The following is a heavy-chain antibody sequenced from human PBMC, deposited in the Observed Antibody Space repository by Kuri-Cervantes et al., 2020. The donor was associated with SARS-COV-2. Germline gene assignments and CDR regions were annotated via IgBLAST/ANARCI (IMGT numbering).Heavy chain of an antibody. CDR1: GFTFSSYG. Sequence: GGSLRLSCAVSGFTFSSYGMHWVRQAPGKGLEWVAFIRYDGSNKYYADSVKGRFTISRDNSKNTLYLQMNSLRAEDTAVYYCAKGGYCSSTSCAPRWFDPWGQGTLVTVSS. CDR2: IRYDGSNK. J-gene: IGHJ5*02. D-gene: IGHD2-2*01. CDR3: AKGGYCSSTSCAPRWFDP. V-gene: IGHV3-30*02.